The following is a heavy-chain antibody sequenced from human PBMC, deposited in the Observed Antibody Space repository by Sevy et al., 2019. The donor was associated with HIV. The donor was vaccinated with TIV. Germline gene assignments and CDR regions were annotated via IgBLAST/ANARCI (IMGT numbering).Heavy chain of an antibody. CDR2: ISGSGGST. D-gene: IGHD3-3*01. CDR1: GVTISNYA. Sequence: GGSLRLSCATSGVTISNYAMNWVRQAPGKGLEWVSGISGSGGSTYYADSVKGRFTISRDNSKNTLYLQMNSLRAEDTAVYYCSKDSYLDYTLFDYWGQGTLVTVSS. V-gene: IGHV3-23*01. J-gene: IGHJ4*02. CDR3: SKDSYLDYTLFDY.